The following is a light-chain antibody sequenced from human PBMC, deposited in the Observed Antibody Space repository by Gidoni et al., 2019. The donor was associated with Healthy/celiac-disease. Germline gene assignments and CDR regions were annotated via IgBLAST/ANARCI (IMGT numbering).Light chain of an antibody. CDR1: QSISSW. CDR3: QHSWA. J-gene: IGKJ1*01. Sequence: DIQMTQSPSTLSASVGDRVTITCRASQSISSWLAWYQQKPGKAPKLLIYKASSLESGVPSRFSGSGSGTEFTLTISSLQPDDFATYYCQHSWACGQGTKVEIK. CDR2: KAS. V-gene: IGKV1-5*03.